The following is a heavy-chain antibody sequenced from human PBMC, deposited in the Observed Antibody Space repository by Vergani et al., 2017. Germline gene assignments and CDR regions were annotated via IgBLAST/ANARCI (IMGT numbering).Heavy chain of an antibody. J-gene: IGHJ4*02. CDR1: GYTFTSYG. D-gene: IGHD3-3*01. V-gene: IGHV1-18*01. CDR3: ARGPSTIFGVVLHDY. Sequence: QVQLVQSGAEVKKPGASVKVSCKTSGYTFTSYGISWVRQAPGQGLEWMGWISTYNGNTNYLQKLQGRVTMTTDTSTSTAYMELRSLRSGDTAVYYCARGPSTIFGVVLHDYWGQGSLVTVSS. CDR2: ISTYNGNT.